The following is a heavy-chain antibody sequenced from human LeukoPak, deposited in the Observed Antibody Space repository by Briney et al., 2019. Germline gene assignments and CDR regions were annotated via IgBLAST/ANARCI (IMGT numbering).Heavy chain of an antibody. CDR1: GGSISSSSYY. CDR2: IYYSGST. Sequence: PSETLSLTCTVSGGSISSSSYYWGWIRQPPGKGLEWIGSIYYSGSTYYNPSLKSRVTISVDTSKNQFSLKLSSLTAADTAVYYCAREAEEFLGQSHYYYYMDVWGKGTTVTVSS. CDR3: AREAEEFLGQSHYYYYMDV. J-gene: IGHJ6*03. D-gene: IGHD3-10*01. V-gene: IGHV4-39*07.